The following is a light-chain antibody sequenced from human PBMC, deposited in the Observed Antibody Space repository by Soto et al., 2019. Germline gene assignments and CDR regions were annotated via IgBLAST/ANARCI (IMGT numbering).Light chain of an antibody. Sequence: DIQMTQSPSSLSASVGDRVTITCRASRSISTYVSWYQHKPGKAPKLLIYAASSLQSGVPSRFSGSGSVTDFTLTISSLQPEDFATYYCQQTYSTWTFGQGTKVEIK. CDR1: RSISTY. V-gene: IGKV1-39*01. CDR2: AAS. CDR3: QQTYSTWT. J-gene: IGKJ1*01.